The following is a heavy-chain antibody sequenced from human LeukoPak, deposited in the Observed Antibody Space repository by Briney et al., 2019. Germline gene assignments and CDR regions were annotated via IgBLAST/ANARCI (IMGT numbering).Heavy chain of an antibody. V-gene: IGHV3-48*03. Sequence: GGSLRPSCAASGFAFSTYEMNWVRQAPGKGLEWVSYISSSGSTIYYADSVKGRFTISRDNAKNSLYLQMNSLRAEDTAVYYCASSYGDYVGAYCWFDPWGQGTLVTVSS. CDR1: GFAFSTYE. CDR3: ASSYGDYVGAYCWFDP. CDR2: ISSSGSTI. D-gene: IGHD4-17*01. J-gene: IGHJ5*02.